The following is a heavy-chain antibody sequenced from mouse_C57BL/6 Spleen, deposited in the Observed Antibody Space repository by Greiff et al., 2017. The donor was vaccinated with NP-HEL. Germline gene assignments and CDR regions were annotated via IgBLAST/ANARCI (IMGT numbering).Heavy chain of an antibody. Sequence: VQLQQSGAELVRPGASVTLSCKASGYTFTDYEMHWVKQTPVHGLEWIGAIDPETGGTAYNQKFKGKAILTADKSSSTAYMELRSLTSEDSAVYYCTTPYYYGSSYGYFDVWGTGTTVTVSS. V-gene: IGHV1-15*01. CDR2: IDPETGGT. D-gene: IGHD1-1*01. J-gene: IGHJ1*03. CDR1: GYTFTDYE. CDR3: TTPYYYGSSYGYFDV.